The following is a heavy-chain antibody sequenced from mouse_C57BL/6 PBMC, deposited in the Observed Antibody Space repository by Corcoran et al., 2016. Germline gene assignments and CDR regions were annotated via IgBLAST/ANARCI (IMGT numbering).Heavy chain of an antibody. V-gene: IGHV1-80*01. CDR2: IYPGDGDT. CDR1: GYAFSSYW. Sequence: QGQLQQSGAERVKTGASVKISCKASGYAFSSYWMNWVKQRPGKGIEWIGQIYPGDGDTNYNGKFKGKATLTADKSSSTAYMQLSSLTSEDSAVYFCAREGSNYEAWFAYWGQGTLVTVSA. D-gene: IGHD2-5*01. CDR3: AREGSNYEAWFAY. J-gene: IGHJ3*01.